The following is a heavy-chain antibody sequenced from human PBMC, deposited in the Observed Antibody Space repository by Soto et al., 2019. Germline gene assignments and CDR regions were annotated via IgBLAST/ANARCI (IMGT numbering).Heavy chain of an antibody. CDR1: GGTFSSYA. D-gene: IGHD3-10*01. Sequence: QVPLVRSGAEVKKPGSSVTVSCKASGGTFSSYAIHWVRQDPGQGLEWMGGIIPMYGPAKYAQRFQGRVTITADESTTTVYMELTSLTSQDTAVYYCARVTSMVRGVIDNWFDPWGHGTLVTVSS. CDR2: IIPMYGPA. J-gene: IGHJ5*02. V-gene: IGHV1-69*01. CDR3: ARVTSMVRGVIDNWFDP.